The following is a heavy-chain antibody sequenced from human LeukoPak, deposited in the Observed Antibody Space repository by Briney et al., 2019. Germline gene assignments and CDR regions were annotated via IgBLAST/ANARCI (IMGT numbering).Heavy chain of an antibody. J-gene: IGHJ4*02. V-gene: IGHV3-23*01. CDR2: ISGSGGST. D-gene: IGHD3-9*01. CDR3: AKDLGVLTGTTPHDY. Sequence: PGGSLRLSCAASGFTFSSYAMSWVRQAPGKGLEWVSAISGSGGSTYYADSVKGRFTISRDNSKNTLYLQMNSLRAEDTAVYYCAKDLGVLTGTTPHDYWGQGTLVTVSS. CDR1: GFTFSSYA.